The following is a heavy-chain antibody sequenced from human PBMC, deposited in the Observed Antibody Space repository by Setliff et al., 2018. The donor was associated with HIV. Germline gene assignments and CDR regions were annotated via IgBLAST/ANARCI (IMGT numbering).Heavy chain of an antibody. Sequence: ASVKVSCKASGGTFSSYGITWVRQAPGQGLEWMGGSTPLLDTANYAQKFQGRVTITTDESTSTAYMELSSLRSEDTAVYYCARDRAARPHPRYFDLWGRGTLVTVSS. V-gene: IGHV1-69*05. D-gene: IGHD6-6*01. CDR1: GGTFSSYG. J-gene: IGHJ2*01. CDR3: ARDRAARPHPRYFDL. CDR2: STPLLDTA.